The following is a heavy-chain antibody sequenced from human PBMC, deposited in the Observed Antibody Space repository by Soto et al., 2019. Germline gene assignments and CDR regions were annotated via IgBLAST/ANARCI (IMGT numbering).Heavy chain of an antibody. D-gene: IGHD3-9*01. J-gene: IGHJ5*02. CDR2: IYYSGST. Sequence: SETLSLTCTVSGGSISSYYWSWIRQPPGKGLEWIGYIYYSGSTNYNPSLKNGVTISVDTSKNQFSLKQSSVTSADTAVYYCARGTGFDPWGQGTLVTVSS. CDR1: GGSISSYY. V-gene: IGHV4-59*01. CDR3: ARGTGFDP.